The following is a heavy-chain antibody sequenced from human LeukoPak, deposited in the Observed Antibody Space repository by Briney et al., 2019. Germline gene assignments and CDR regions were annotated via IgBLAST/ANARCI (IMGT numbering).Heavy chain of an antibody. V-gene: IGHV4-39*01. Sequence: SETLSLTCTVSGGSISSSSYYWGWIRQPPGKGLEWIGSIYYSGSTYYNPSLKSRVTISVDTSKNQFSLKLSSVTAADTAVYYCARLLSEADRNFDYWGQGTLVTVSS. J-gene: IGHJ4*02. CDR1: GGSISSSSYY. D-gene: IGHD1-14*01. CDR2: IYYSGST. CDR3: ARLLSEADRNFDY.